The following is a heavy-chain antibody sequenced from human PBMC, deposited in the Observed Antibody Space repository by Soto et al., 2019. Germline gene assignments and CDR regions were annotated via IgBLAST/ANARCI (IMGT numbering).Heavy chain of an antibody. CDR2: IYYSGST. CDR1: GGSISSGGYY. D-gene: IGHD2-21*01. Sequence: SETLSLTCTVSGGSISSGGYYWSWIRQHPGKGLEWIGYIYYSGSTFYNPSLRSRVTVSVDTSKNQFSLRLTSVTAADTAVYFCADAPSDFWGQGILVTVSS. CDR3: ADAPSDF. V-gene: IGHV4-31*03. J-gene: IGHJ4*02.